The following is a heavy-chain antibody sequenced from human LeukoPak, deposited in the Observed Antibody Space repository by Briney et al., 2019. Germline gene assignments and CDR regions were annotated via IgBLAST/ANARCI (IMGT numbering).Heavy chain of an antibody. D-gene: IGHD1-26*01. V-gene: IGHV4-59*08. CDR2: IYYSGST. Sequence: SETLPLTCTVSGGSISSYYWSWIRQPPGKGLEWIGYIYYSGSTNYNPSLKSRVTISVDTSKNQFSLKLSSVTAADTAVYYCARTDPSGGHPNFDYWGQGTLVTVSS. J-gene: IGHJ4*02. CDR1: GGSISSYY. CDR3: ARTDPSGGHPNFDY.